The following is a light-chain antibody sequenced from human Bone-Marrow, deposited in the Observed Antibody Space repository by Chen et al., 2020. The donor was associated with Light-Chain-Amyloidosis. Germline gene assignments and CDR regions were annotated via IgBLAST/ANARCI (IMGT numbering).Light chain of an antibody. J-gene: IGLJ2*01. CDR3: QSADSSGTYEVI. CDR2: RDT. V-gene: IGLV3-25*03. CDR1: DLPTKY. Sequence: SYELTQPPSVSVSPGQTARITCSGDDLPTKYAYWYQQKPGQAPVLVIHRDTERPSGISERFSGASSGTTATLTKSGGQAEDEADYHGQSADSSGTYEVIFGGGTKLTVL.